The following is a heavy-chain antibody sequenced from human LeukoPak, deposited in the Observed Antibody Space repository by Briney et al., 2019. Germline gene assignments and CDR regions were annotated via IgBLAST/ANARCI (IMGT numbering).Heavy chain of an antibody. CDR2: IIPIFGTA. J-gene: IGHJ4*02. CDR3: ARDFEDSSSSGPAGN. Sequence: SVKLSCKVSGGTFSSYAISWVRQAPGQGREWMGGIIPIFGTANYAQKFQGRVTITADKSTSTAYMELSSLRSEDTAVYYCARDFEDSSSSGPAGNWGQGTLVTVSS. CDR1: GGTFSSYA. D-gene: IGHD6-6*01. V-gene: IGHV1-69*06.